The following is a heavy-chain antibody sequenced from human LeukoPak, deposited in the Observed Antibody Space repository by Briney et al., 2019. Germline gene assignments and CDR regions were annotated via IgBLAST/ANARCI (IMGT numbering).Heavy chain of an antibody. CDR2: IYSGGST. Sequence: GGSLRLSCAASGFTVSNNYMSWVRQAPGKGLEWVSIIYSGGSTYYADSVKGRFTISRDNSKNTLYLQMNSLRAEDTAVYYCARDKNGWRYFDYWGQGTLVTVSS. J-gene: IGHJ4*02. CDR1: GFTVSNNY. V-gene: IGHV3-66*01. D-gene: IGHD5-24*01. CDR3: ARDKNGWRYFDY.